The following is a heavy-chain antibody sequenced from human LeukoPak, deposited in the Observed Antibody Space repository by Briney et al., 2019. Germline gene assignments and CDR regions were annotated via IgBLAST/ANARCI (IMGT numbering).Heavy chain of an antibody. Sequence: ASVKVSCKASGGTFSSYAISWVRQAPGQGLEWMGGIIPIFGTANYAQKFQGRITITADESTSTAYKELSSLRSEDTAVYYCARGGLRYCSSTSCYADAFDIWGQGTMVTVSS. CDR1: GGTFSSYA. D-gene: IGHD2-2*01. CDR2: IIPIFGTA. J-gene: IGHJ3*02. V-gene: IGHV1-69*13. CDR3: ARGGLRYCSSTSCYADAFDI.